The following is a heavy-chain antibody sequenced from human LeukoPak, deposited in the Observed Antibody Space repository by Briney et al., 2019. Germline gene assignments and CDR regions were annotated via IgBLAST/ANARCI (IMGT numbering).Heavy chain of an antibody. J-gene: IGHJ4*02. V-gene: IGHV3-23*01. Sequence: GGSLRLSCAASGFTFSSYGISWVRQAPGKGLEWVSGISSSGGSTYYVDSVKGRFTISRDNSKNTLYLQMNSLTVEDTAIYYCAKGSISGVVLVPATCAPNDYWGQGTLVTVSS. CDR3: AKGSISGVVLVPATCAPNDY. D-gene: IGHD2-15*01. CDR2: ISSSGGST. CDR1: GFTFSSYG.